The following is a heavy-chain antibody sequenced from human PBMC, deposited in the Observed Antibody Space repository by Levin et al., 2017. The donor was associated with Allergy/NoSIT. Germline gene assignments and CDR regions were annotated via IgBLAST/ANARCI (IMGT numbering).Heavy chain of an antibody. CDR1: GGTFSSYA. D-gene: IGHD7-27*01. CDR3: ARDRWGSPILLDAFDI. CDR2: IIPIFGTA. J-gene: IGHJ3*02. Sequence: EASVKVSCKASGGTFSSYAISWVRQAPGQGLEWMGGIIPIFGTANYAQKFQGRVTITADESTSTAYMELSSLRSEDTAVYYCARDRWGSPILLDAFDIWGQGTMVTVSS. V-gene: IGHV1-69*13.